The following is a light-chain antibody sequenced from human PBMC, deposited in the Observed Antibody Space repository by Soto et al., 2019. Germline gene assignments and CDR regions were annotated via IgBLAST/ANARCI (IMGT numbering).Light chain of an antibody. CDR2: AAS. CDR1: QSIRRS. CDR3: QQSFNSPQT. V-gene: IGKV1-39*01. Sequence: DIQMTQSPSSLSASVGDRVTITCRASQSIRRSLNWYQQKPGKAPKLLIYAASSLQSGVPSRFSGTGSGTDFTLTISSLQAEDFAIYYCQQSFNSPQTFGQGTKVDIK. J-gene: IGKJ1*01.